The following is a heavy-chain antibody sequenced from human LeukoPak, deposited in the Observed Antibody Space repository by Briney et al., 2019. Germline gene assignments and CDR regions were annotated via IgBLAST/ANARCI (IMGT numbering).Heavy chain of an antibody. D-gene: IGHD6-13*01. J-gene: IGHJ3*02. V-gene: IGHV3-9*01. CDR3: AKEAGYRNAFDI. CDR1: GFTFDDYA. CDR2: ISWNSGSI. Sequence: QTGGSLRLSCAASGFTFDDYAMHWVRQAPGKGLEWVSGISWNSGSIGYADSVKGRFTISRDNAKNSLYLQVNSLRAEDTALYYCAKEAGYRNAFDIWGQGTMVTVSS.